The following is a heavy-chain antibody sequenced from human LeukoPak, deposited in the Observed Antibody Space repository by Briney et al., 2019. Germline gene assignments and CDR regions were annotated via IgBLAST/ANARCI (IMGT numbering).Heavy chain of an antibody. V-gene: IGHV1-24*01. CDR1: GYTLTELS. J-gene: IGHJ4*02. Sequence: ASVKVSFKVSGYTLTELSMHWVRQAPGKGLEWMGGFDPEDGETIYAQKFQGRVTMTEDTSTDTAYMELSSLRSEDTAVYYCATYGSWCGGDCYSYFDYWGQGTLVTVSS. D-gene: IGHD2-21*02. CDR2: FDPEDGET. CDR3: ATYGSWCGGDCYSYFDY.